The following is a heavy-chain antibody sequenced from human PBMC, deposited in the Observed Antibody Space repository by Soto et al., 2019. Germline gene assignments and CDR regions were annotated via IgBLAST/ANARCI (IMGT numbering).Heavy chain of an antibody. CDR3: AHKGPEDWPLDY. D-gene: IGHD3-9*01. CDR2: IYWDDSK. Sequence: QITLKESGPTLVRPTQTLTLTCAFSGFSLSTSGVGVGWIRQPPGKALEWIAVIYWDDSKHYSPSLRSRLTITKDTSKTQVVLTMTNMDPMDTGTYYCAHKGPEDWPLDYWGQGTLVTVSS. V-gene: IGHV2-5*02. J-gene: IGHJ4*02. CDR1: GFSLSTSGVG.